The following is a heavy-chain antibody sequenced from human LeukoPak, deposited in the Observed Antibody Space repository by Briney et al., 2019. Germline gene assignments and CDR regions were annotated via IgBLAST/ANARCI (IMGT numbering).Heavy chain of an antibody. CDR2: MNPNSGNT. Sequence: AASVKVSCKASGYTFTSYDINWVRQATGQGLEWVGWMNPNSGNTGYAQKFQGRVTMTRNTSIRTAYMELSSLRSEDTAVYYCARVSVRGVRREGNWFDPWGQGTLVTVSS. D-gene: IGHD3-10*01. CDR3: ARVSVRGVRREGNWFDP. V-gene: IGHV1-8*01. J-gene: IGHJ5*02. CDR1: GYTFTSYD.